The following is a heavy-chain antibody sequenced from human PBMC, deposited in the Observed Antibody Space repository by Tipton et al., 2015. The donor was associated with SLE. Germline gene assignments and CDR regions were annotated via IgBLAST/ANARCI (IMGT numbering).Heavy chain of an antibody. CDR2: ISYDGSNK. V-gene: IGHV3-30*04. CDR1: GFTFSSYA. D-gene: IGHD6-19*01. J-gene: IGHJ4*02. CDR3: ARAAGTLDY. Sequence: SLRLSCAASGFTFSSYAMHWVRQAPGQGLEWVAVISYDGSNKYYADSVKGRFTISRDNSKNTLYLQMNSLRAEDTAVYYCARAAGTLDYWGQGTLVTVPS.